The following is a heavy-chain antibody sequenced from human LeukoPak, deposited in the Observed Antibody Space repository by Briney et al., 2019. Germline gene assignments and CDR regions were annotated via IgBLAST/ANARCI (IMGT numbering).Heavy chain of an antibody. Sequence: ASVKVSCKASGYTFTSYGISWVRQAPGQGLEWMGWISAYNGNTNYAQKLQGRVTMTTDTSTSTAYMELRSLRSDDTAVYYCARPRPGYSRGRTYYFDYWGQGTLVTVSS. CDR2: ISAYNGNT. J-gene: IGHJ4*02. CDR3: ARPRPGYSRGRTYYFDY. CDR1: GYTFTSYG. V-gene: IGHV1-18*01. D-gene: IGHD6-19*01.